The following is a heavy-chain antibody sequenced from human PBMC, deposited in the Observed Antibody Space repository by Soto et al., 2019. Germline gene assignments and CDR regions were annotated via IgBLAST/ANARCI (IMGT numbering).Heavy chain of an antibody. CDR3: AREVSGFDGYYYYGMDV. CDR1: GYTFTSYD. J-gene: IGHJ6*02. V-gene: IGHV1-8*01. Sequence: AASVKVSCKASGYTFTSYDINWVRQATGQGLEWMGWMNPNSGNTGYAQKFQGRVTMTRNTSISTAYMELSSLRSEDTAVYYCAREVSGFDGYYYYGMDVWGQGTTVTVSS. D-gene: IGHD3-10*01. CDR2: MNPNSGNT.